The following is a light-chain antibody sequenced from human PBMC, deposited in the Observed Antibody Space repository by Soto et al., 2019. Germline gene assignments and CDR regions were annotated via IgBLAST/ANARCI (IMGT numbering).Light chain of an antibody. Sequence: EIVLTQSPGTLSLSPGERATLSCRASQSVSSSYLAWNQQKPGQAPRLLIYGASARATGIPDRFSGSGSGTDFTLTISRLEPEDCAVYYCQQYGSSPLYTFGQGTKLEIK. CDR1: QSVSSSY. CDR2: GAS. CDR3: QQYGSSPLYT. J-gene: IGKJ2*01. V-gene: IGKV3-20*01.